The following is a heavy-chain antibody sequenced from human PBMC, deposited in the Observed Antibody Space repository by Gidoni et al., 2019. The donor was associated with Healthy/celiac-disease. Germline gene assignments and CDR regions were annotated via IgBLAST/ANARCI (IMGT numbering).Heavy chain of an antibody. D-gene: IGHD3-3*01. CDR3: TRDYDFWSGYYAFDY. CDR2: IRSKAYGGTT. J-gene: IGHJ4*02. CDR1: GFTFGAYA. Sequence: EVQLVESGGGLVQPGRSLRLSCTAAGFTFGAYAMSWVRQAPGKELEWVGFIRSKAYGGTTEYAASVKGRFTISRDDSKSIAYLQMNSLKTEDTAVYYCTRDYDFWSGYYAFDYWGQGTLVTVSS. V-gene: IGHV3-49*04.